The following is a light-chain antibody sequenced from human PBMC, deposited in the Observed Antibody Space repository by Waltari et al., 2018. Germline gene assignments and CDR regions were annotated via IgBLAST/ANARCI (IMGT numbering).Light chain of an antibody. Sequence: QSALTQPRSVSGSPGQSVTISCTVTSSDVGGYNYVSWYQQYPGKAPKTLIYDVSRFPSGVPDRFSGSKSGNTASLTISGLQAEDEADYYCCTYAGSYPHWVFGGGTKLTVL. J-gene: IGLJ3*02. CDR3: CTYAGSYPHWV. CDR2: DVS. CDR1: SSDVGGYNY. V-gene: IGLV2-11*01.